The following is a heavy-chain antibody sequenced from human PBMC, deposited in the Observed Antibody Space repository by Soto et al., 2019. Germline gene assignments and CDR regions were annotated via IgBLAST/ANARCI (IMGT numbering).Heavy chain of an antibody. D-gene: IGHD3-3*01. Sequence: SGPTLVNPTQTLTLTCTFSGFSLSTSGVGVGWIRQPPGKALEWLALIYWDDDKRYSPSLKSRLTITKDTSKNQVVLTMTNMDPVDTATYYCAHNRGPQYYDFWSGYPWLDPWGQGTLVTVSS. CDR2: IYWDDDK. J-gene: IGHJ5*02. CDR3: AHNRGPQYYDFWSGYPWLDP. CDR1: GFSLSTSGVG. V-gene: IGHV2-5*02.